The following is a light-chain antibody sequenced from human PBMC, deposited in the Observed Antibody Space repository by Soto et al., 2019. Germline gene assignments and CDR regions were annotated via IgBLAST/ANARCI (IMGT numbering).Light chain of an antibody. Sequence: DIVLTQSPGTLSLSPGERATLSCRASQSVDSNYLAWYQQKPGQAPRLLIYGASSRATGVPDRFSGSGSGTDFTLTISSLEPEDFAVFFCQQYGRSPWTFGQGTKVDIK. J-gene: IGKJ1*01. CDR3: QQYGRSPWT. CDR1: QSVDSNY. V-gene: IGKV3-20*01. CDR2: GAS.